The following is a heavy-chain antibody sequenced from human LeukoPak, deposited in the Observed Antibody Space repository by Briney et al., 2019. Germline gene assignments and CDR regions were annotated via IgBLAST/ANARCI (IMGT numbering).Heavy chain of an antibody. CDR3: ARGSNYAFDI. D-gene: IGHD1-26*01. CDR2: SNAGNTNT. J-gene: IGHJ3*02. Sequence: ASVKVSCKASGYTFTNYAIHWVRQAPVQRLEWMAWSNAGNTNTKYSQEFQGRVTITRDTSASTAYMELSSLRSEDMAVYYCARGSNYAFDIWGQGTMVTVAS. V-gene: IGHV1-3*02. CDR1: GYTFTNYA.